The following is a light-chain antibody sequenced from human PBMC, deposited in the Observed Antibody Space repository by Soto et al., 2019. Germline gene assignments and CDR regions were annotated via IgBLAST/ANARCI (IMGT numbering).Light chain of an antibody. J-gene: IGKJ5*01. Sequence: DIVMTQTPLSSPVTLGQPASISCRSSQSLVHSDGNTYLSWLQQRPGQPPRLLIYKISNRFSGVPDRFSGSGSGTDFTFTISSLQPEDIATYYCQQYDNLPITFGQGTRLEMK. V-gene: IGKV2-24*01. CDR1: QSLVHSDGNTY. CDR2: KIS. CDR3: QQYDNLPIT.